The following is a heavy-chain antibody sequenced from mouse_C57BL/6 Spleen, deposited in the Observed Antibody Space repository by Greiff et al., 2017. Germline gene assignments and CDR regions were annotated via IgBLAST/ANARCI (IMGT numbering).Heavy chain of an antibody. CDR3: TRDGYDGYFGV. Sequence: VQLKQSGGGLVQPGGSMKLSCAASGFTFSDAWMDWVSQSPEKGLEWVAEIRNKANNHATYYDESVKGRFTISRDDSKSSVYLQMNSLRAEDTGIYYCTRDGYDGYFGVWGTRATVTASS. D-gene: IGHD2-2*01. CDR2: IRNKANNHAT. CDR1: GFTFSDAW. V-gene: IGHV6-6*01. J-gene: IGHJ1*03.